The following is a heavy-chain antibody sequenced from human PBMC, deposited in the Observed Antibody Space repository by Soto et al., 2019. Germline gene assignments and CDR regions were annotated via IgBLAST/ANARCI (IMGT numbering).Heavy chain of an antibody. D-gene: IGHD3-22*01. V-gene: IGHV3-11*01. J-gene: IGHJ6*02. CDR3: ARQGSGSDYGMDV. CDR2: ISSSGSTI. CDR1: GFTFSDYY. Sequence: GGSLRLSCAASGFTFSDYYMSWIRQAPGKGLEWVSYISSSGSTIYYADSVKGRFTISRDNAKSISTAYLQWSSLKASDTAMYYCARQGSGSDYGMDVWGQGTTVTVSS.